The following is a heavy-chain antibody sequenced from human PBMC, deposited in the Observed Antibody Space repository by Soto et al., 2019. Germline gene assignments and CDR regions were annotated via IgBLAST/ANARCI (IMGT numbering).Heavy chain of an antibody. Sequence: QVTLKESGPVLVKATETLTLTCNISGFSLTTGRMGVSWIRQPPGKALEWVALIFSNNERSYSTSLQSRLSISDDTSKSPVVLTMTNVDPVDTATYFCARLVADSSWYHYGLDVWGQGTTVTVS. J-gene: IGHJ6*02. D-gene: IGHD6-13*01. CDR3: ARLVADSSWYHYGLDV. CDR1: GFSLTTGRMG. CDR2: IFSNNER. V-gene: IGHV2-26*03.